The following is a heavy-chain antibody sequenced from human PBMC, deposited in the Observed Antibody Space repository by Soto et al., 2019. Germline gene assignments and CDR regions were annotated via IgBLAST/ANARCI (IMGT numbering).Heavy chain of an antibody. CDR1: GFTFSSYD. J-gene: IGHJ4*02. D-gene: IGHD6-13*01. V-gene: IGHV3-13*04. CDR3: ARVSIAAAGALDY. Sequence: EVQLVESGGGLVQPGGSLRLSCAASGFTFSSYDMHWVRQATGKGLEWVSAIGTAGDTYYPGSVKGRFTISRENAKNSLYLQMNSLRAGDTAVYYCARVSIAAAGALDYWGQGTLVTVSS. CDR2: IGTAGDT.